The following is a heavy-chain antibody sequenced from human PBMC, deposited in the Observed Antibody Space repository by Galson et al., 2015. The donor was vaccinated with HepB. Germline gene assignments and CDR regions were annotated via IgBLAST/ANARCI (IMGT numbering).Heavy chain of an antibody. J-gene: IGHJ4*02. V-gene: IGHV3-23*01. CDR1: GFTFSSYA. Sequence: SLRLSCAASGFTFSSYAMSWVRQAPGKGLEWVSAISGSGGSTYYADSVKGRFTISRDNSKNTLYLQMNSLRAEDTAVYYCAKVRGVRAVAGTYYFDYWGQGTLVTVSS. CDR2: ISGSGGST. CDR3: AKVRGVRAVAGTYYFDY. D-gene: IGHD6-19*01.